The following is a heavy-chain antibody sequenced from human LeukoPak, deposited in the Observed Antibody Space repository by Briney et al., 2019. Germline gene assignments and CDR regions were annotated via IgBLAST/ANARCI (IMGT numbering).Heavy chain of an antibody. V-gene: IGHV3-64*01. CDR2: INSDGDRT. J-gene: IGHJ6*03. D-gene: IGHD4-11*01. CDR1: GFTFSRYD. CDR3: ARGNSNYFHYYYMDV. Sequence: GGSLRLSCAASGFTFSRYDMHWVRQAPGKGLEYVSTINSDGDRTYYANSVKGRFTMSRDNSKNTLYLQMGSLRPEDMAVYYCARGNSNYFHYYYMDVWGKGTTVTVSS.